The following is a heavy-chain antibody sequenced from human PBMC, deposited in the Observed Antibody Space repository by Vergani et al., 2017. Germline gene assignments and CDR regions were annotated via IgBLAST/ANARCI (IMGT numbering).Heavy chain of an antibody. Sequence: QVQLQESGPGLVKPSQTLSLTCTVSGGSISSGSYYWSWIRQPAGKGLEWIGRIYTSGSTNYNPSLKSRVTISVDTSKNQFSLKLSSVTAADTAVYYCARQDTGGSGSYQVHYYYGMDVWSQGTTVTVSS. D-gene: IGHD3-10*01. CDR3: ARQDTGGSGSYQVHYYYGMDV. V-gene: IGHV4-61*02. CDR1: GGSISSGSYY. J-gene: IGHJ6*02. CDR2: IYTSGST.